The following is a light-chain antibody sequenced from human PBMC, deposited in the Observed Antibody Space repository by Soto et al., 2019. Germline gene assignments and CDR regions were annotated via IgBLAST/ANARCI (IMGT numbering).Light chain of an antibody. CDR3: QQYNIWPRT. CDR2: GAS. J-gene: IGKJ1*01. Sequence: VMTPYPATLSVSPGERATLSCRASQSVVTNLAWYRQKPGQAPRLLIFGASTRATGIPARFSGGGSGTEFTLTITSLQSEDFAVYYCQQYNIWPRTFGQGAKVDI. V-gene: IGKV3-15*01. CDR1: QSVVTN.